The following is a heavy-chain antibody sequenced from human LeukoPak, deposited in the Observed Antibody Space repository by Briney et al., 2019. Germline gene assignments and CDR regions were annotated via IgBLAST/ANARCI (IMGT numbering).Heavy chain of an antibody. J-gene: IGHJ4*02. CDR1: GGSFSAYY. V-gene: IGHV4-34*01. CDR2: INHSGSA. CDR3: ARGQGTVTTH. Sequence: SETLSLTCAVSGGSFSAYYWTWIRQPPGKGLEWIGEINHSGSANYNPSLRSRVTISLDTSKNQFSLKLSSVTAADTAVYYCARGQGTVTTHWGQGTLVTVSS. D-gene: IGHD4-17*01.